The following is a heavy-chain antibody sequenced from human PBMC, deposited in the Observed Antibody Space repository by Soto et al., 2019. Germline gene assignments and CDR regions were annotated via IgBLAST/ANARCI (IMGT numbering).Heavy chain of an antibody. D-gene: IGHD2-15*01. CDR1: GYTFTSYG. J-gene: IGHJ4*02. Sequence: ASVKVSCKASGYTFTSYGISWVRQAPGQGLEWMGWIGAYNGNTNYAQKLQGRVTMTTDTSTSTAYMELRSLRSDDTAVYYCARGDIVVVDVAAIDYWGQGTLVTVSS. V-gene: IGHV1-18*01. CDR2: IGAYNGNT. CDR3: ARGDIVVVDVAAIDY.